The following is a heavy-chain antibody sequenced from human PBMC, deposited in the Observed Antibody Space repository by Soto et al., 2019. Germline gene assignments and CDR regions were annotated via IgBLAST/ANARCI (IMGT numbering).Heavy chain of an antibody. Sequence: SETLSLTCAVSGGSISSSNWWSWVRQPPGKGLEWIGEIYHSGSTNYNPSLKSRVTISVDKSKNQFSLKLSSVTAADTAVYYCARRSSGWTGDYFDYWGQGTLVTVSS. CDR3: ARRSSGWTGDYFDY. D-gene: IGHD6-19*01. CDR2: IYHSGST. CDR1: GGSISSSNW. J-gene: IGHJ4*02. V-gene: IGHV4-4*02.